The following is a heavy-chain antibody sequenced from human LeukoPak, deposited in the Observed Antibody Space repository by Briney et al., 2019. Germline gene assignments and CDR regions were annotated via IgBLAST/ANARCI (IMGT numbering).Heavy chain of an antibody. CDR3: ARHGGYDYWSFNYYYFYVMDV. D-gene: IGHD5-12*01. J-gene: IGHJ6*02. CDR1: GGSISSYY. CDR2: IYYSGST. Sequence: PSETLSLTCTVAGGSISSYYWSWIRQPPGKGLEWIGYIYYSGSTNYNPSLKSRVTISVDTSKNQFSLKLSSVTAAATAVYYCARHGGYDYWSFNYYYFYVMDVWGQGTTVTVSS. V-gene: IGHV4-59*08.